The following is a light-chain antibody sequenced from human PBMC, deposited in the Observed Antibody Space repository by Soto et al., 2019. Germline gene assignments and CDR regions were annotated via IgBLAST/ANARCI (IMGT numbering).Light chain of an antibody. CDR1: QSVSNSY. J-gene: IGKJ5*01. CDR2: GAS. V-gene: IGKV3-20*01. Sequence: EIAFTQSPGTLYLSPGERATLSCRASQSVSNSYLAWYQQKPGQAPRLLIYGASSRATGIPDRFSGSGTGKDFTPPTGRLGLEDFAVYYCQQYGNSLSTFGQGTRLEIK. CDR3: QQYGNSLST.